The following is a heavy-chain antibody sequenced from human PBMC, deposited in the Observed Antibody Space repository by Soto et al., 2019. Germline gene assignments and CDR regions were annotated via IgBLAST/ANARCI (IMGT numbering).Heavy chain of an antibody. D-gene: IGHD2-21*02. V-gene: IGHV1-8*01. CDR3: ARGSNGMVTAIPSDY. Sequence: ASVKVSCKAAGYTFTSYDINWVRQATGQGLEWMGWMNPNSGNTGYAQKFQGRVTMTRNTSISTAYMELSSLRSEDTAVYYCARGSNGMVTAIPSDYWRQGTLVTVSS. CDR1: GYTFTSYD. J-gene: IGHJ4*02. CDR2: MNPNSGNT.